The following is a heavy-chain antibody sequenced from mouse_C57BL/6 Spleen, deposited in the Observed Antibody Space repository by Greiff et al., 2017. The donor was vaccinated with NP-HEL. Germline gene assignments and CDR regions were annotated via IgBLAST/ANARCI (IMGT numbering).Heavy chain of an antibody. Sequence: VQLKESGGGLVKPGGSLKLSCAASGFTFSDYGMHWVRQAPEKGLEWVAYISSGSSTIYYADTVKGRFTISRDNAKNTLFLQMTSLRSEDTAMYYCARGIYYYGSSPYFDDWGQGTTLTVSS. D-gene: IGHD1-1*01. J-gene: IGHJ2*01. CDR2: ISSGSSTI. V-gene: IGHV5-17*01. CDR1: GFTFSDYG. CDR3: ARGIYYYGSSPYFDD.